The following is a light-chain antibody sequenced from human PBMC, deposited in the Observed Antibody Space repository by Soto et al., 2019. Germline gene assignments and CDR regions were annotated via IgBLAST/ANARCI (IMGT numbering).Light chain of an antibody. CDR1: QSVRSD. Sequence: EIVLTQSPATLSVSPGDRATLSCRASQSVRSDLAWLQQKPGQAPRLLIYDASTRATGIPARFSGSVSGTEFTLTISSLQSEDFAIYYCQQYNNWPLTFGGGTKAEIK. V-gene: IGKV3-15*01. J-gene: IGKJ4*01. CDR2: DAS. CDR3: QQYNNWPLT.